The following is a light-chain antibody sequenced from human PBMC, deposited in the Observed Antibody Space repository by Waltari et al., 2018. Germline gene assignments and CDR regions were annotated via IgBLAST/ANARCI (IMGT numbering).Light chain of an antibody. CDR3: QQSYSTPRT. J-gene: IGKJ2*01. Sequence: DIQMTQSPSSLSASVGDRVTITCRASQSISSYLNWYQQKPGKAPKLLIYAASSLQSGVPSRFSGSGYGTDFTLTISSLQPGDFATYYCQQSYSTPRTFGQGTKLEIK. CDR1: QSISSY. V-gene: IGKV1-39*01. CDR2: AAS.